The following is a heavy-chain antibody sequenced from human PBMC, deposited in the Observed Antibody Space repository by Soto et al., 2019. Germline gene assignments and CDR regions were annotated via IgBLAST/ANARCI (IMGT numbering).Heavy chain of an antibody. Sequence: QVQLVQSGAEVKKPGSSVKVSCKASGGTFSNYAITWVRQAPGQGLEWMGGIIPIFGTANSAQKFQGRVTITADESTSTAYMELSSLRSEDTAMYYCARSMFRGIITQDYWGQGTLVAVSS. CDR2: IIPIFGTA. D-gene: IGHD3-10*01. CDR3: ARSMFRGIITQDY. V-gene: IGHV1-69*01. CDR1: GGTFSNYA. J-gene: IGHJ4*02.